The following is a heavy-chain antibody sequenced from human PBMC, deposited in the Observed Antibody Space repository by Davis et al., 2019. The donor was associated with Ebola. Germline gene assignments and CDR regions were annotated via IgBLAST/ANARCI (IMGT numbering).Heavy chain of an antibody. V-gene: IGHV1-8*01. J-gene: IGHJ5*02. D-gene: IGHD3-10*01. CDR1: GYTFTGYD. Sequence: AASVKVSCKASGYTFTGYDINWVRQATGQGLEWMGWMDPDSGNTDYAQKFQGRVTMTRDTSVSTAYMELSSLTSEDTAVYYGSRGRGSGNYPWGQGTLVTVSS. CDR3: SRGRGSGNYP. CDR2: MDPDSGNT.